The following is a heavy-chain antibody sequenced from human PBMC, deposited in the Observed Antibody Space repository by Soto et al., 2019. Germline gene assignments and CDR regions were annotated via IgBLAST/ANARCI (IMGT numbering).Heavy chain of an antibody. D-gene: IGHD6-25*01. J-gene: IGHJ3*02. Sequence: QVQLQASGPGLVKPSATLSLTCTVSAGSVSSSTYSWSWLRQPPGQGLAWLGSIYYSGSTTYNPSLKSRVTISVDTSKNQFSLKVNYVTAADTAVYYCARTGANDDAFDIWGQGTMVTVSS. CDR2: IYYSGST. CDR1: AGSVSSSTYS. V-gene: IGHV4-61*01. CDR3: ARTGANDDAFDI.